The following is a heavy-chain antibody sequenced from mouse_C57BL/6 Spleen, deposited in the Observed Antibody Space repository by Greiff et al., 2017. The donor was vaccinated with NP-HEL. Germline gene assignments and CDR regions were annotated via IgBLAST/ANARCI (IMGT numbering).Heavy chain of an antibody. CDR1: GFNIKDDY. CDR2: IDPENGDT. J-gene: IGHJ3*01. V-gene: IGHV14-4*01. Sequence: EVQLQQSGAELVRPGASVKLSCTASGFNIKDDYMHWVKQRPEQGLEWIGWIDPENGDTEYASKFQGKATITADTYSNTAYLQLSSLTSEDTAVYYGTTRDYYGSSYPFAYWGQGTLVTVSA. D-gene: IGHD1-1*01. CDR3: TTRDYYGSSYPFAY.